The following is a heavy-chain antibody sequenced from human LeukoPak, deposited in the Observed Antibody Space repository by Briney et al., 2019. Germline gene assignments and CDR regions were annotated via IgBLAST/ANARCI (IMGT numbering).Heavy chain of an antibody. Sequence: PGGSLRLSCAASGFTFSSYGMHWVRQAPGKGLEWVAVISYDGSNKYYADSVKGRFTISRDNSKNTLYLQMNSLRAEDTAVYYCAKDGRYSITTSRYYYMDVWGKGTTVTVSS. D-gene: IGHD3-3*01. CDR1: GFTFSSYG. CDR3: AKDGRYSITTSRYYYMDV. V-gene: IGHV3-30*18. J-gene: IGHJ6*03. CDR2: ISYDGSNK.